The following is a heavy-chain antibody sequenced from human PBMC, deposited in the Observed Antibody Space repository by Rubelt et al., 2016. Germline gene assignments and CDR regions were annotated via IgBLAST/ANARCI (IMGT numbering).Heavy chain of an antibody. CDR3: ARDQLALYAFDI. CDR1: GGTFRSYA. D-gene: IGHD1-1*01. CDR2: ISAYDGNT. V-gene: IGHV1-18*01. J-gene: IGHJ3*02. Sequence: QVQLVQSGAEVEKPGSSVMVSCKASGGTFRSYAISWVRQAPGQGLEWMGWISAYDGNTHYAQKLQGRVTMTTDTSTSTAYVELRSLRSDDTAVYFCARDQLALYAFDIWGQGTMVTVSS.